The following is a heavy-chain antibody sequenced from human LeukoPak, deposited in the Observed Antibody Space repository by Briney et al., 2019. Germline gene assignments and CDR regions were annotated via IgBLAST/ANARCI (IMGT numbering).Heavy chain of an antibody. CDR3: ARDTAGYYDSSGYYYVGHLYFDL. CDR1: GYTFTSYY. Sequence: GSVKVSCKASGYTFTSYYMHWVRQAPGQGVEGMGIIKPRGGRANYAQKLQGRGTMTRDTTTSTAYMEQSRLRAEDAAAYYCARDTAGYYDSSGYYYVGHLYFDLWGRGTLVTVSS. CDR2: IKPRGGRA. J-gene: IGHJ2*01. D-gene: IGHD3-22*01. V-gene: IGHV1-46*04.